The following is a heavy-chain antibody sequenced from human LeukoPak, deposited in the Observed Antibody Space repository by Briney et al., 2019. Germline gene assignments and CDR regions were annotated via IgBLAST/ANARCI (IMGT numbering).Heavy chain of an antibody. CDR3: ARGSGFRGYSYGSLDY. Sequence: GASVKVSCKASGYTFTGYYMHWVRQAPGQGLEWMGWINPNSGGTNYAQKFQGWVTMTRDTSISTAYMELSRLRSDDTAVYYCARGSGFRGYSYGSLDYWGRGTLVTVSS. CDR2: INPNSGGT. D-gene: IGHD5-18*01. J-gene: IGHJ4*02. CDR1: GYTFTGYY. V-gene: IGHV1-2*04.